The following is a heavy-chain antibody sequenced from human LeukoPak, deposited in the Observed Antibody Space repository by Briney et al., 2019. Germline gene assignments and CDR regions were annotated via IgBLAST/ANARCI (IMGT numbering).Heavy chain of an antibody. Sequence: GASLKVSCKASGYTFTSYYMHWVREAPGQGLEWMGIINPSGGSTSYAQKFQGRVTMTRDTSTSTVYMELSSLRSEDTAVYYCARASRIAVAGTNSPPGYWGQGTLVTVSS. V-gene: IGHV1-46*01. CDR1: GYTFTSYY. D-gene: IGHD6-19*01. CDR2: INPSGGST. CDR3: ARASRIAVAGTNSPPGY. J-gene: IGHJ4*02.